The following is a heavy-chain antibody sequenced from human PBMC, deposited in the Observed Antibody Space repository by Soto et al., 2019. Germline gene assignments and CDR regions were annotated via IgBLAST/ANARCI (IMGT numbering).Heavy chain of an antibody. CDR2: IYYSGST. J-gene: IGHJ6*02. CDR3: ARDYGYSYGSNYYYYYGMDV. CDR1: GGSISSYY. Sequence: SETLSLTCTVSGGSISSYYWSWIRQPPGKGLEWIGYIYYSGSTNYNPSLKSRVTISVDTSKNQFSLKLSSVTAADTAVYYCARDYGYSYGSNYYYYYGMDVWGQGTRVTVSS. V-gene: IGHV4-59*01. D-gene: IGHD5-18*01.